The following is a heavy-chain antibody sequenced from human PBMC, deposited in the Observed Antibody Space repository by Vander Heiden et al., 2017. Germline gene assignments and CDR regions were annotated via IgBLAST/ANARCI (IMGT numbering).Heavy chain of an antibody. D-gene: IGHD1-1*01. J-gene: IGHJ2*01. V-gene: IGHV4-30-2*01. Sequence: QLQLQESGSRLVKPSETLSLTCAVPGGSISRDDYAWIWIRQPPGKGLEWIAYIYHTGSTYFNPSLKSRVTISVDRSKNQFFLTLKSVTVADTAVYYCARVRGYNFGYWYFDLWGRGTLVTVSS. CDR3: ARVRGYNFGYWYFDL. CDR1: GGSISRDDYA. CDR2: IYHTGST.